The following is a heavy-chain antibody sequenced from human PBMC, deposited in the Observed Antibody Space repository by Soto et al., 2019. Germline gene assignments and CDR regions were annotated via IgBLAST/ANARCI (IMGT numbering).Heavy chain of an antibody. J-gene: IGHJ4*02. CDR2: ISACNGNT. CDR1: GYTFTSYG. Sequence: ASVKVSCKASGYTFTSYGISWVRQAPGQGLEWMGWISACNGNTNYAQKLQGRVTMTTDTSTSTAYMELRSLRSDDTAVYYCARGSPPGTTESSPFDYWGQGTLVTVSS. CDR3: ARGSPPGTTESSPFDY. D-gene: IGHD1-1*01. V-gene: IGHV1-18*01.